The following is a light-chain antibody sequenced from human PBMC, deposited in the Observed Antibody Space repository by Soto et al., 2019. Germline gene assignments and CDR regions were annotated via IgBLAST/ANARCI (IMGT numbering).Light chain of an antibody. CDR1: QSLTNNY. Sequence: EIVLTQSPGTLSLSPGERASLSYSASQSLTNNYFAWYQQKPGRALRLLIDGASTRATGIPDRFSGSGSGTDFTLTISRLEPEDVAVYYCQQYEAVVTFGQGTKVVI. CDR2: GAS. J-gene: IGKJ1*01. CDR3: QQYEAVVT. V-gene: IGKV3-20*01.